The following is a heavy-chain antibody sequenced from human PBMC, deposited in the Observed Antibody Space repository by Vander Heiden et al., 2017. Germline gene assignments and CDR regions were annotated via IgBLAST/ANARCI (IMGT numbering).Heavy chain of an antibody. Sequence: EVRLVQSGAEVKNPGESLKISCKGSGYTFTSSWIGWVGTMPGKGLEWMGLIHPVDSDTRYSPSFQGQVTISADKSTNTAYLQWSSLTASDTAMYYCARQMYSSGRNNYYALDVWGQGTTVTVSS. CDR1: GYTFTSSW. V-gene: IGHV5-51*01. D-gene: IGHD6-19*01. J-gene: IGHJ6*02. CDR2: IHPVDSDT. CDR3: ARQMYSSGRNNYYALDV.